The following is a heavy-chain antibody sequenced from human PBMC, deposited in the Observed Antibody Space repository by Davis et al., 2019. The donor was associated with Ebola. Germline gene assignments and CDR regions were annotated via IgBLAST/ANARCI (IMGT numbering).Heavy chain of an antibody. CDR3: ARLAAGPLDY. V-gene: IGHV4-34*01. CDR1: GGSFSGYY. Sequence: SETLSLTCAVYGGSFSGYYWSWIRQPPGKGLEWIGEINHSGSTNYNPSLKSRVTISVYTSKNQFSLKLSSVTAADTAVYYCARLAAGPLDYWGQGTLVTVSS. J-gene: IGHJ4*02. CDR2: INHSGST. D-gene: IGHD6-13*01.